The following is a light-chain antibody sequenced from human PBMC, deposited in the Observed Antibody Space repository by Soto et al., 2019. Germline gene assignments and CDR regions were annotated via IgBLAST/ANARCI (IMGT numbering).Light chain of an antibody. Sequence: EIALTQSPATLYFSPEERATLSCRASQSVTTYLAWYRQKPAQAPRLLIYDASNRATGIPARFSGSGSGTDFTLTSSSLEPEDFAIYYCQHRSNWPLTFGGGTKVEIK. CDR1: QSVTTY. J-gene: IGKJ4*02. CDR2: DAS. V-gene: IGKV3-11*01. CDR3: QHRSNWPLT.